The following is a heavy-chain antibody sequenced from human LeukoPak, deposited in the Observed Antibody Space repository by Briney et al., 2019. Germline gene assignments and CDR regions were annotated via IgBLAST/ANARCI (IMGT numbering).Heavy chain of an antibody. CDR1: GYTFTGYY. J-gene: IGHJ4*02. CDR3: ARVSNYDSSGYYL. D-gene: IGHD3-22*01. V-gene: IGHV1-2*02. Sequence: ASVKVSCKASGYTFTGYYMHWVRQAPGQGLEWMGWINPNSGGTNYAQKFQGRVTMARDTSNTTAYMGLSRRRSPEPAVYYCARVSNYDSSGYYLWGQGTLVTVSS. CDR2: INPNSGGT.